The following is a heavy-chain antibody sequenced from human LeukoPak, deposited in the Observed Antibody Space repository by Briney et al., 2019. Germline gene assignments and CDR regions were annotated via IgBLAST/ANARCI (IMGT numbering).Heavy chain of an antibody. J-gene: IGHJ4*02. Sequence: SETLSLTCAVSGGSISSSNWWSWVRQPPGKGLEWIGYIYHSGSTYYNPSLKSRVTISVDRSKNQFSLKLSSVTVADTAVYYCARVAGIAAAALLDYWGQGTLVTVSS. CDR1: GGSISSSNW. CDR2: IYHSGST. V-gene: IGHV4-4*02. CDR3: ARVAGIAAAALLDY. D-gene: IGHD6-13*01.